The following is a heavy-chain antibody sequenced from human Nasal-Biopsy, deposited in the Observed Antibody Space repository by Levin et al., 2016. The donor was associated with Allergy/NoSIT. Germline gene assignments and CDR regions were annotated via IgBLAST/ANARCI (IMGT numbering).Heavy chain of an antibody. CDR3: VRDSVPGNYDHNYFDP. CDR1: GFTFSDYT. CDR2: ISRSRTYI. D-gene: IGHD5-24*01. J-gene: IGHJ5*02. V-gene: IGHV3-21*01. Sequence: GGSLRLSCTASGFTFSDYTMNWIRLSPGKGLEWVSYISRSRTYIEYADSVKGRFTISRDNARNSVYLQMNNLRAEDSAMYYCVRDSVPGNYDHNYFDPWGQGVTVTVSS.